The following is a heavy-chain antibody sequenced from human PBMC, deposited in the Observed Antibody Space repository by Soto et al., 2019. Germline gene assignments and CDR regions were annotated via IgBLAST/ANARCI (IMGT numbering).Heavy chain of an antibody. V-gene: IGHV4-39*01. Sequence: SETLSLTCTVSGDSISSSTYYWGWIRQPPGKGLEWIGSLYYSGSTYHNPSLKSRVTISVDTSNNQFSLRLSSVTAADTAVYFCVRKGDCSGSCYKFWGQGTLVTVSS. CDR1: GDSISSSTYY. CDR3: VRKGDCSGSCYKF. D-gene: IGHD2-15*01. J-gene: IGHJ4*02. CDR2: LYYSGST.